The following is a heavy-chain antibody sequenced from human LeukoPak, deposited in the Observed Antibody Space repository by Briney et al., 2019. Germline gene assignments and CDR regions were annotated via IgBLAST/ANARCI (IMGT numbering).Heavy chain of an antibody. J-gene: IGHJ4*02. V-gene: IGHV3-30*02. D-gene: IGHD4-11*01. CDR3: TKGRSNHY. Sequence: PGGSLRLSCGASGFSFSDYGMNWVRQAPGKGLEWVGFIRNDGVNKYYADSIKGRFTISRDNAKKSLFLQMNSLRAEDTAVYYCTKGRSNHYWGQGTLVTVST. CDR1: GFSFSDYG. CDR2: IRNDGVNK.